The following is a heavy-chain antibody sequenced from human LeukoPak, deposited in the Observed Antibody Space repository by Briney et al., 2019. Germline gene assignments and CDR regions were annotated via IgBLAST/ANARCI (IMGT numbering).Heavy chain of an antibody. CDR2: INWNGGST. V-gene: IGHV3-20*04. D-gene: IGHD6-13*01. J-gene: IGHJ4*02. CDR1: GFTFDDYG. CDR3: AKRLIAAAGTIDY. Sequence: GGSLRLSCAASGFTFDDYGMSWVRQAPGKGLEWVSGINWNGGSTGYADSVKGRFTISRDNSKNTLYLQMNSLRAEDTAVYYCAKRLIAAAGTIDYWGQGTLVTVSS.